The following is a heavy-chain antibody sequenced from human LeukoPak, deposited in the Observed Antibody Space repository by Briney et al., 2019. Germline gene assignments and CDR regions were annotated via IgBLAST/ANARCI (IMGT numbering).Heavy chain of an antibody. CDR1: GGTFSSYA. CDR3: AKPYYGSGAFDY. V-gene: IGHV1-69*01. D-gene: IGHD3-10*01. CDR2: IIPIFGTA. Sequence: SVKVSCKASGGTFSSYAISWVRQAPGQGLEWIGGIIPIFGTANYAQKFQGRVTITADESTSTAYMELSSLRSEDTAVYYCAKPYYGSGAFDYWGQGTLVTVSS. J-gene: IGHJ4*02.